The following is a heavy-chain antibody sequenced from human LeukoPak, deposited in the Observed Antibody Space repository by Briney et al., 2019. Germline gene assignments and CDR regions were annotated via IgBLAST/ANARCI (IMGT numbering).Heavy chain of an antibody. J-gene: IGHJ4*02. V-gene: IGHV4-39*07. D-gene: IGHD2-15*01. CDR3: AREARPCSGGSCYSYYFDY. CDR1: GGSISSSSYY. Sequence: SETLSLTCTVSGGSISSSSYYWGWIRQPPGKGLEWIGSIYYSGSTYYDPSLKSRVTISVDTSKNQFSLKLSSVTAADTAVYYCAREARPCSGGSCYSYYFDYWGQGTLVTVSS. CDR2: IYYSGST.